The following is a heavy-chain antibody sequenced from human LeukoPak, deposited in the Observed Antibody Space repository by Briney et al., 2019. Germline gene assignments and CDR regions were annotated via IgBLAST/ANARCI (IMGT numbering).Heavy chain of an antibody. CDR3: ARGRIAAAGYYYYYGMDV. V-gene: IGHV4-39*07. CDR2: IYYSGST. Sequence: SETLSLTCGVSGGSMSSSSYYWGWIRQPPGKGLEWIGSIYYSGSTYYNPSLKSRVTISVDTSKNQFSLKLSSVTAADTAVYYCARGRIAAAGYYYYYGMDVWGQGTTVTVSS. CDR1: GGSMSSSSYY. J-gene: IGHJ6*02. D-gene: IGHD6-13*01.